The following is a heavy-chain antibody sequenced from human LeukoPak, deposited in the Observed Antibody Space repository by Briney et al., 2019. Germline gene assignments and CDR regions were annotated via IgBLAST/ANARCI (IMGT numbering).Heavy chain of an antibody. J-gene: IGHJ4*02. CDR2: ISAYNGRT. Sequence: ASVKVSCKASGYSFTRYGFSWVRQAPGQGLEWMGWISAYNGRTNYAQNFQGRVTMTTDTSTSTAYMELRSLRSDDTAVYFCARAYSSTWYGDYWGQGTLVTVSS. CDR3: ARAYSSTWYGDY. D-gene: IGHD6-13*01. CDR1: GYSFTRYG. V-gene: IGHV1-18*01.